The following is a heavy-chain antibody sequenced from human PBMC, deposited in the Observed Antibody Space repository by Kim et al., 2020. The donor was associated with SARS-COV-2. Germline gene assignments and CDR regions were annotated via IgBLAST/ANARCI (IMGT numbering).Heavy chain of an antibody. CDR3: AVTYYYDSSGYYYYYYGMDV. CDR1: GYTFTSYA. J-gene: IGHJ6*02. D-gene: IGHD3-22*01. CDR2: INAGNGNT. Sequence: ASVKVSCKASGYTFTSYAMHWVRQAPGQRLEWMGWINAGNGNTKYSQKFQGRVTITRDTSASTAYMELSSLRSEDTAVYYCAVTYYYDSSGYYYYYYGMDVWGQGTTVTVSS. V-gene: IGHV1-3*01.